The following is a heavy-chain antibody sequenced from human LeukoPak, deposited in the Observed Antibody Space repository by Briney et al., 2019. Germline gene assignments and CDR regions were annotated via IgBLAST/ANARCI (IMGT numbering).Heavy chain of an antibody. Sequence: PGGSLRLSCAASGFTFSSYAMHWVRQAPGKAPKYVSAISSNGVNTYYADSVRGRFTISRDNSKNTLYLQMGSLRSEDMAVYYCARRHNYYYYMDVWGKGTTVTVSS. J-gene: IGHJ6*03. CDR1: GFTFSSYA. V-gene: IGHV3-64*02. CDR2: ISSNGVNT. CDR3: ARRHNYYYYMDV.